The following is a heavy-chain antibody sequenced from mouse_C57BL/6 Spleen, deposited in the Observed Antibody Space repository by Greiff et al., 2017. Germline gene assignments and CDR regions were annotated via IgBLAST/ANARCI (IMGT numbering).Heavy chain of an antibody. V-gene: IGHV1-50*01. CDR1: GYTFTSYW. J-gene: IGHJ1*03. CDR3: ASLSSPYFDV. CDR2: IDPSDSYT. Sequence: QVQLQQPGAELVKPGASVKLSCKASGYTFTSYWMQWVKQRPGQGLEWIGEIDPSDSYTNYNQKFKGKATLTVDTSSSTAYMQLRSLTSEDSAVYYCASLSSPYFDVWGTGTTVTVSS. D-gene: IGHD1-1*01.